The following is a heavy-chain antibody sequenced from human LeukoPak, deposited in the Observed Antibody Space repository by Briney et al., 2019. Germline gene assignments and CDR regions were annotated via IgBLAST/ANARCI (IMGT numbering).Heavy chain of an antibody. V-gene: IGHV3-21*01. Sequence: PGGSLRLSCAASGFTFSSYSMNWVRQAPGKGLEWVSSISSSSYIYYADSVKGRFTISRDNAKNSLYLQMNSLRAEDTAVYYCAREGVGYYYDSSSWGQGTLVTVSS. CDR3: AREGVGYYYDSSS. CDR2: ISSSSYI. CDR1: GFTFSSYS. D-gene: IGHD3-22*01. J-gene: IGHJ4*02.